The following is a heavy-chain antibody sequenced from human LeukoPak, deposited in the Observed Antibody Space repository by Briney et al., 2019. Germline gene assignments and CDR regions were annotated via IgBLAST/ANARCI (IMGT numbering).Heavy chain of an antibody. CDR1: GGSISSYY. CDR3: ARYSHYVRWFDP. D-gene: IGHD4-11*01. CDR2: IYTSGST. J-gene: IGHJ5*02. Sequence: SETLSLTCTVSGGSISSYYWSWIRQPAGKGLEWIGRIYTSGSTNYNPSLKSRVTISVDKSKNQFSLKLSSVTAADTAVYYCARYSHYVRWFDPWGQGTLVTVSS. V-gene: IGHV4-4*07.